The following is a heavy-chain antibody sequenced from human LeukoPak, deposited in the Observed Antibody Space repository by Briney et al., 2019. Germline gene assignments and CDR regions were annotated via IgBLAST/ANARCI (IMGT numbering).Heavy chain of an antibody. Sequence: PSETLSLTCTVSGGSISSYYWSWIRQPPGKGLEWIGYIYYSGSTNYNPSLKSRVTISVDTSKNQFSLELSSVTAADTAVYYCARLGSTVVWDYYYGMDVWGQGTTVTVSS. V-gene: IGHV4-59*08. J-gene: IGHJ6*02. D-gene: IGHD4-23*01. CDR1: GGSISSYY. CDR3: ARLGSTVVWDYYYGMDV. CDR2: IYYSGST.